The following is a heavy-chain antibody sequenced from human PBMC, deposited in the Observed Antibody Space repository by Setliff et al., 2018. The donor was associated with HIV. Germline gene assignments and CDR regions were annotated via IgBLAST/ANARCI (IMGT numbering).Heavy chain of an antibody. CDR2: ISSSYI. J-gene: IGHJ5*02. CDR3: ARDRGPGGYGDVFDP. CDR1: GFTFSSYA. D-gene: IGHD4-17*01. V-gene: IGHV3-21*01. Sequence: GGSLRLSCAASGFTFSSYAMSWVRQAPGKGLEWVSAISSSYIYFADSVKGRFTISRDNAKNSLYLQMNSLRAEDTAVYYCARDRGPGGYGDVFDPWGQGTLVTVSS.